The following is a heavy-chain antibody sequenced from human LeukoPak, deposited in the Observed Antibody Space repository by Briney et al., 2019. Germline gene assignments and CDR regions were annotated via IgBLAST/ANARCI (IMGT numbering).Heavy chain of an antibody. D-gene: IGHD2-8*01. CDR1: GGSISSGSYY. CDR3: ARMVLRDAFDI. Sequence: SETLSLTCTVSGGSISSGSYYWNWIRQPAGKGLEWIGRMYTSGSTNYNPSVKSRVTISVDTSKNQFSLKLTSVTAADTAIYYCARMVLRDAFDIWGQRTMVTVSS. CDR2: MYTSGST. J-gene: IGHJ3*02. V-gene: IGHV4-61*02.